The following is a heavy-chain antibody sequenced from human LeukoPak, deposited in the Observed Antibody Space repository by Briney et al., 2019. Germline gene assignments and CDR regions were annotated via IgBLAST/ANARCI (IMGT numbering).Heavy chain of an antibody. D-gene: IGHD3-22*01. J-gene: IGHJ5*02. CDR2: INPSGGST. CDR1: GYTFTSYY. Sequence: EASVKVSCKASGYTFTSYYMHWVRQVPGQGLEWMGIINPSGGSTSYAQKFQGRVTMTRDTSTSTVYMELSSLRSEDTAVYYCARENYYDSSGYRPFDPWGQGTLVTVSS. V-gene: IGHV1-46*01. CDR3: ARENYYDSSGYRPFDP.